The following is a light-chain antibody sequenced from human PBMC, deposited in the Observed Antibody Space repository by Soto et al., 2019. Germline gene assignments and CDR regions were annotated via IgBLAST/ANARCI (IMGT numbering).Light chain of an antibody. J-gene: IGKJ5*01. V-gene: IGKV3-15*01. CDR2: GAS. CDR3: QQYNNRTT. Sequence: EIVMTQSPATLSVSPGERATLSCRASESVGSYLAWYQQKPGQAPRLLIYGASTRATGIPARFSGSGSGTEFTLTISSLQSEDFAVYYCQQYNNRTTFGQGTRLEIK. CDR1: ESVGSY.